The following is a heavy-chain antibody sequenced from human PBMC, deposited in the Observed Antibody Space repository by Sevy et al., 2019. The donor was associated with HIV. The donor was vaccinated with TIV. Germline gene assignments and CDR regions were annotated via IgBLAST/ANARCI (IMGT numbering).Heavy chain of an antibody. CDR2: IKEDGNEK. CDR1: GFIFSNYW. Sequence: GGSLRLSCAASGFIFSNYWVSWVRQAPGKGLEWVASIKEDGNEKNSVDAVKGRFTISRDNAKNSLYLQMSSLRVEDTAVYYCARLSGSYYYWGQGTLVTVSS. CDR3: ARLSGSYYY. D-gene: IGHD1-26*01. V-gene: IGHV3-7*01. J-gene: IGHJ4*02.